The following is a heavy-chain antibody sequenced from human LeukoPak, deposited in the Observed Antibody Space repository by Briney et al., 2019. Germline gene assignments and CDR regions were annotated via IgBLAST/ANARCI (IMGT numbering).Heavy chain of an antibody. CDR3: ARDGFDGSYYYYYMDV. Sequence: SETLSLTCTVSGGSISSYYWSWIRQPAGKGLEWIGRTCTSGSTNYNPSLKSRVTMSVDTSKNQFSLKLSSVTAADTAVHYCARDGFDGSYYYYYMDVWGKGTTVTVSS. J-gene: IGHJ6*03. CDR2: TCTSGST. D-gene: IGHD1-26*01. CDR1: GGSISSYY. V-gene: IGHV4-4*07.